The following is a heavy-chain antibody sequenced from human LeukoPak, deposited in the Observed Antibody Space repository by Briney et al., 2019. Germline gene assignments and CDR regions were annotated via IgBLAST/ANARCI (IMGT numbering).Heavy chain of an antibody. J-gene: IGHJ5*02. CDR2: IYYSGST. CDR3: ARGLKGTGVPAAISWFDP. V-gene: IGHV4-30-4*07. Sequence: PSETLSLTCAVSGGSISSGGYSWSWIRQPPGKGLEWIGYIYYSGSTYYNPSLKSRVTISVDTSKNQFSLKLSSVTAADTAVYYCARGLKGTGVPAAISWFDPWGQGTLVTVSS. CDR1: GGSISSGGYS. D-gene: IGHD2-2*01.